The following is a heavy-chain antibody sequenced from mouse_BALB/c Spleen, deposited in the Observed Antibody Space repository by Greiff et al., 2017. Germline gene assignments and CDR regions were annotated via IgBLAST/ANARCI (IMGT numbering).Heavy chain of an antibody. Sequence: QVQLQQPGAELVKPGASVKLSCTASGYTFTSYWMHWVKQRPGQGLEWIGEINPSNGRTNYNEKFKSKATLTVDKSSSTAYMQLSNLTSEDSAVYYCAREGGNCFDYWGQGTTLTVSA. J-gene: IGHJ2*01. CDR1: GYTFTSYW. CDR3: AREGGNCFDY. V-gene: IGHV1S81*02. CDR2: INPSNGRT.